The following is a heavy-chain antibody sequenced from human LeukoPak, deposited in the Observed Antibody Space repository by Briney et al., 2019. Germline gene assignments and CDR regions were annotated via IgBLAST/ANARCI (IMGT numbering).Heavy chain of an antibody. CDR2: IYYSGST. Sequence: TETLSLTCTVSGGSISSSSYYWGWIRQPPGKWLEWIGSIYYSGSTYYNPSLKSRVTISVDTSKNQFSLKLSSVTAADTAVYYCASLPLRFLEWLYAFDIWGQGTMVTVSS. J-gene: IGHJ3*02. CDR1: GGSISSSSYY. V-gene: IGHV4-39*01. D-gene: IGHD3-3*01. CDR3: ASLPLRFLEWLYAFDI.